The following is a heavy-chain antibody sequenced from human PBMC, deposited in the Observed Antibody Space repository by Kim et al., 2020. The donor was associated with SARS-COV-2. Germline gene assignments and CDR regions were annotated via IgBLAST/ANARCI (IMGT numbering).Heavy chain of an antibody. CDR1: GGTFSSYA. CDR2: IIPIFGTA. J-gene: IGHJ6*02. CDR3: AKTTVVTLSHYYYYGMDV. V-gene: IGHV1-69*13. Sequence: SVKVSCKASGGTFSSYAISWVRQAPGQGLEWMGGIIPIFGTANYAQKFQGRVTITADESTSTAYMELSSLRSEDTAVYYCAKTTVVTLSHYYYYGMDVWGQGTTVTVSS. D-gene: IGHD4-17*01.